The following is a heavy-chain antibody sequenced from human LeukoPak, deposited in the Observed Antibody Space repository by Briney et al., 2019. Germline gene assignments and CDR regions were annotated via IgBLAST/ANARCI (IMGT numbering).Heavy chain of an antibody. J-gene: IGHJ5*02. D-gene: IGHD5-18*01. CDR1: GFTFSSYA. CDR3: ARGGVGDTAMVGDNWFDP. V-gene: IGHV3-48*04. Sequence: PGGSLRLSCAASGFTFSSYAMHWVRQAPGKGLEWVSYISSSGSTIYYADSVKGRFTISRDNAKNSLYLQMNSLRAEDTAVYYCARGGVGDTAMVGDNWFDPWGQGTLVTVSS. CDR2: ISSSGSTI.